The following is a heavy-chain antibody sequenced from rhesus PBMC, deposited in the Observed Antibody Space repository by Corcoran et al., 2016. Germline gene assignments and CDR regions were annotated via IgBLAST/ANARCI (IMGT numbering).Heavy chain of an antibody. D-gene: IGHD2-27*01. CDR2: ISESGGTI. V-gene: IGHV3S26*01. CDR1: GFTFSSYV. Sequence: DVQLVESGGGLVKPGGSLRLSCVASGFTFSSYVMHWVRQALGKGLEWVSVISESGGTIYYPDSVKGRFTISRDNAKNSLFLQMNSLRAEDTSVYYCTRRGYCSGIYCSGSGYGLDSWGQGVVVTVSS. J-gene: IGHJ6*01. CDR3: TRRGYCSGIYCSGSGYGLDS.